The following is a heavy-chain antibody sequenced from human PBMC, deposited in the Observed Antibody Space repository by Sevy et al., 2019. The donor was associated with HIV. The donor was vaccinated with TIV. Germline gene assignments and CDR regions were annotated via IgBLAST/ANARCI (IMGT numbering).Heavy chain of an antibody. V-gene: IGHV3-30*18. J-gene: IGHJ6*02. CDR2: ISYDGINK. CDR1: GLSVTNNG. CDR3: AKDFAGFYGMDV. D-gene: IGHD2-21*01. Sequence: GGCLRLSCEVSGLSVTNNGMHWVRQAPGKGLEWVAVISYDGINKYYGDSVKGRFIISRDRSKNTLYLQMNILRVEDTAVYYCAKDFAGFYGMDVWGQGTTVPVSS.